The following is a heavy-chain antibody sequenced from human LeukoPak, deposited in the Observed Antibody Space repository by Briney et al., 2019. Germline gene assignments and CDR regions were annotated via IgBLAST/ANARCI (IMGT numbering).Heavy chain of an antibody. CDR3: ARAREYSSSWYFWFDP. J-gene: IGHJ5*02. D-gene: IGHD6-13*01. CDR2: INPSGGST. V-gene: IGHV1-46*01. Sequence: ASVKVSCKASGYTFTSYYMHWVRQAHGQGLEWMGIINPSGGSTSYAQKFQGRVTMTRDTSTSTVYMELSSLRSEDTAVYYCARAREYSSSWYFWFDPWGQGTLVTVSS. CDR1: GYTFTSYY.